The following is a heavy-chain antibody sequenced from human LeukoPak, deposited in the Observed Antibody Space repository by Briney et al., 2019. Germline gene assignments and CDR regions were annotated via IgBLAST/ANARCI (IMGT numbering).Heavy chain of an antibody. D-gene: IGHD2-21*01. V-gene: IGHV4-59*08. CDR1: GGSISSYY. Sequence: SETLSLTCTVSGGSISSYYWSWIRQPPGKGLEWIGYIYYSGSTNYNPSLKSRVTISVDTSKNQFSLKLSSVTAADTAVYYCARLSSGDSDAWDFDYWGQGTLVTVSS. CDR2: IYYSGST. CDR3: ARLSSGDSDAWDFDY. J-gene: IGHJ4*02.